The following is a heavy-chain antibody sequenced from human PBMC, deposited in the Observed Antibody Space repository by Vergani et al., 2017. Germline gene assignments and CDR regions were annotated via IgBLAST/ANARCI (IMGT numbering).Heavy chain of an antibody. CDR1: GGSISSSNW. V-gene: IGHV4-4*02. J-gene: IGHJ4*02. CDR2: IYHSGST. D-gene: IGHD3-22*01. CDR3: AREETYYYDSSGYYYSIYVDY. Sequence: QVQLQESGPGLVKPSGTLSLTCAVSGGSISSSNWWSWVRQPPGKGLEWIGEIYHSGSTNYNPSLKSRVTISVDKSKNQFSLKLSSVTAADTAVYYCAREETYYYDSSGYYYSIYVDYWGQGTLVTVSS.